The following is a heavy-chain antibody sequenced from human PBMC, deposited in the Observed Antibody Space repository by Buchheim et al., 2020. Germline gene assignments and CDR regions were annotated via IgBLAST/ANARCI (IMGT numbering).Heavy chain of an antibody. CDR2: MNPNSGNT. Sequence: QVQLVQSGAEVKKPGASVKVSCKASGYTFTSYDINWVRQATGQGLEWMGWMNPNSGNTGYAQKFQGRVTMTRNTSISTAYMELSSLRSEDTAVYYCARGLLPVFLTYGDYALDYYGMDVWGQGTT. CDR3: ARGLLPVFLTYGDYALDYYGMDV. J-gene: IGHJ6*02. V-gene: IGHV1-8*01. CDR1: GYTFTSYD. D-gene: IGHD4-17*01.